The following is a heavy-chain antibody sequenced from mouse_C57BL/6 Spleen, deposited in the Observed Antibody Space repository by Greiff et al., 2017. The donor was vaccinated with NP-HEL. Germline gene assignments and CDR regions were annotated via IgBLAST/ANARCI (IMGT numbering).Heavy chain of an antibody. J-gene: IGHJ1*03. CDR2: IYPGDGDT. Sequence: VKLMESGPELVKPGASVKISCKASGYAFSSSWMNWVKQRPGKGLEWIGRIYPGDGDTNYNGKFKGKATLTADKSSSTAYMQLSSLTSEDSAVYFCARYGSSYKDWYFDVWGTGTTVTVSS. CDR3: ARYGSSYKDWYFDV. CDR1: GYAFSSSW. V-gene: IGHV1-82*01. D-gene: IGHD1-1*01.